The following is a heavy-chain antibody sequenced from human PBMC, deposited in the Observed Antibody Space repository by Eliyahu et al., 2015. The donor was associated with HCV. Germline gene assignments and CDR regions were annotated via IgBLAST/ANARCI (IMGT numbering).Heavy chain of an antibody. V-gene: IGHV1-69*01. J-gene: IGHJ6*02. D-gene: IGHD5-18*01. Sequence: QVQLVQSGAEVKKPGSSVKVSCKASGGTFSSYAISWVXQAPGQGLEWMGGIIPIFGTANYAQKFQGRVTITADESTSTAYMELSSLRSEDTAVYYCARVQVGRYGGGYYYYGMDVWGQGTTVTVSS. CDR3: ARVQVGRYGGGYYYYGMDV. CDR1: GGTFSSYA. CDR2: IIPIFGTA.